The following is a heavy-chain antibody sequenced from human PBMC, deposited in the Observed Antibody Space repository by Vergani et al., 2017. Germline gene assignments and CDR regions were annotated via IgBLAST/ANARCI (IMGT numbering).Heavy chain of an antibody. CDR1: GFTFSSYA. D-gene: IGHD5-18*01. Sequence: EVQLLESGGGLVQPGGSLRLSCAASGFTFSSYAMSWVRQAPGKGLEWVSAISGSGGSTYYADPVTGRFTISRANSQNTLYLQMNSLRAEDTDVYYCAKERYSYAPEGFWDYWGQGTLVTVSS. CDR3: AKERYSYAPEGFWDY. CDR2: ISGSGGST. J-gene: IGHJ4*02. V-gene: IGHV3-23*01.